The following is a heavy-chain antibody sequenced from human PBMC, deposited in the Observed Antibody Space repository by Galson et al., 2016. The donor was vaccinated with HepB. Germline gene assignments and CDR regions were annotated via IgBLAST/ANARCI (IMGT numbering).Heavy chain of an antibody. Sequence: VTLSLPCTVSGASISGYYLSWIRQPPGKGLEWIGYIYYSGRTNYNPSRKSRVTIAVDTSKNQFSLKLSSETAADPAVYYCARDDSGGWYGFHYGMDVWGQGTTVTVSS. D-gene: IGHD6-19*01. J-gene: IGHJ6*02. CDR1: GASISGYY. CDR2: IYYSGRT. CDR3: ARDDSGGWYGFHYGMDV. V-gene: IGHV4-59*01.